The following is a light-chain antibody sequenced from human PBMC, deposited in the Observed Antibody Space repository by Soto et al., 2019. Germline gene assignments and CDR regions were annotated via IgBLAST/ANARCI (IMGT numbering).Light chain of an antibody. CDR1: QIVSSSY. CDR3: QQYGSSPLMVT. V-gene: IGKV3-20*01. Sequence: EIVLTQSPGTLSLSPGERATLSCRASQIVSSSYLAWYQQKPGQAPRLLIYGASSRATGIPDRFSGSGSGTDFTLTISRLEPEDCAVYYCQQYGSSPLMVTFGPGTKVDIK. CDR2: GAS. J-gene: IGKJ3*01.